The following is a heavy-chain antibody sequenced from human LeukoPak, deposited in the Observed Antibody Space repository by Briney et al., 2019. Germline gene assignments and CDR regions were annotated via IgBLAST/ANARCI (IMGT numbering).Heavy chain of an antibody. V-gene: IGHV1-18*01. Sequence: GASVKVSCKASGYTFTSYGISWVRQAPGQGLEWMGWISAYNGNTNYAQKLQGRVTMTTDTSTSTAYMELRSLRSDDTAVYYCARDRADFWSGYRTNDYWGQGTLVTVSS. CDR1: GYTFTSYG. D-gene: IGHD3-3*01. CDR3: ARDRADFWSGYRTNDY. CDR2: ISAYNGNT. J-gene: IGHJ4*02.